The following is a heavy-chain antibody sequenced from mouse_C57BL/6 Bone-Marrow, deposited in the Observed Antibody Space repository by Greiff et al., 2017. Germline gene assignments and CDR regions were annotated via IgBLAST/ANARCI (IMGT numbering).Heavy chain of an antibody. D-gene: IGHD1-1*01. CDR2: ISSGGSYT. J-gene: IGHJ4*01. CDR3: ARQDYGSSYVPHYYAMDY. CDR1: GFTFSSYG. Sequence: DVQLVESGGDLVKPGGSLKLSCAASGFTFSSYGMSWVRQTPDKRLAWVATISSGGSYTDYPDSVKGRFTISRGTAKNTRYLQMNSLKSEDPAMYYCARQDYGSSYVPHYYAMDYWGQGTSVTVSS. V-gene: IGHV5-6*01.